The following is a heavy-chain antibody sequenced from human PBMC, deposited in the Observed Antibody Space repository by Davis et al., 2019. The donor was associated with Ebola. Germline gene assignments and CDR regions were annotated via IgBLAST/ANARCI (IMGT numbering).Heavy chain of an antibody. CDR3: ARRAAVAYDHVWGISRHDAFDI. D-gene: IGHD3-16*01. CDR1: GYSFTTYW. J-gene: IGHJ3*02. CDR2: IFPVDSDT. Sequence: GAFLKTSCTASGYSFTTYWTVWVRQLPGKGLGCMGIIFPVDSDTRYRPSFLGQVTISADKSIATAYLQWSSLKASDTAMYYCARRAAVAYDHVWGISRHDAFDIWGQGTMVTVSS. V-gene: IGHV5-51*01.